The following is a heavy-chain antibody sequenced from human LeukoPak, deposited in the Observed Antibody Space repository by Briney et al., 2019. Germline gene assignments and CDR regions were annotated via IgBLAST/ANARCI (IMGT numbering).Heavy chain of an antibody. CDR1: GFTFSDYN. CDR2: ISRSGSTK. D-gene: IGHD2-21*02. J-gene: IGHJ4*02. CDR3: ARDVGGGDTFDY. Sequence: PGGSLRLSCAASGFTFSDYNMRWIRQAPGKGLEWVSSISRSGSTKYYADSVKGRFTISRDNAKNSLFLQMNSLRAEDTAVYYCARDVGGGDTFDYWGQGTLVTVSS. V-gene: IGHV3-11*04.